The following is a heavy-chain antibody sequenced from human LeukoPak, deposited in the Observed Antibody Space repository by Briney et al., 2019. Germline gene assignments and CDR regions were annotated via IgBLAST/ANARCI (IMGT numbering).Heavy chain of an antibody. CDR1: GGAFSGYY. D-gene: IGHD2-2*02. CDR3: ARARLDSIVVVPAAIRNNWFDP. CDR2: INHSGST. J-gene: IGHJ5*02. V-gene: IGHV4-34*01. Sequence: SETLSLTCAVYGGAFSGYYWSWIRRPPGKGPEWIGEINHSGSTNNNPSLKSRVTISVDTSKNQFSLKLSSVTAPDTAVYYGARARLDSIVVVPAAIRNNWFDPWGQGTLVTVSS.